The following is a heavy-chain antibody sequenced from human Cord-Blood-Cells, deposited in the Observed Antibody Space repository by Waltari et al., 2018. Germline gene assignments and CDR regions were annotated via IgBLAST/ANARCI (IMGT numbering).Heavy chain of an antibody. D-gene: IGHD3-22*01. CDR2: MNPNGGNT. V-gene: IGHV1-8*01. J-gene: IGHJ1*01. CDR1: GYTFTSYD. CDR3: ARGLIANYYDSSGYYSAEYFQH. Sequence: QVQLVQSGAEVKKPGASVKVSCKASGYTFTSYDINWVRQATGQGLEWMGWMNPNGGNTGYAQKFQGRVTMTRNTSISTAYMELSSLRSEDTAVYYCARGLIANYYDSSGYYSAEYFQHWGQGTLVTVSS.